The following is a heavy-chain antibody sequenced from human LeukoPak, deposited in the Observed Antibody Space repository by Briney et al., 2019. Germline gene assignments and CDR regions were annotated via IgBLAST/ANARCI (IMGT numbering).Heavy chain of an antibody. CDR3: ARLGVTRPGY. V-gene: IGHV3-48*03. CDR2: ISSSGSTV. CDR1: GFIFSSYE. J-gene: IGHJ4*02. Sequence: SGGSLRLSCAVSGFIFSSYEMNWVRQAPGKGLEWVSYISSSGSTVYYADPVKGRFTISRDNAKNSLFLQMNSLRAEDTAVYYCARLGVTRPGYWGQGTLVTVSS. D-gene: IGHD3-3*01.